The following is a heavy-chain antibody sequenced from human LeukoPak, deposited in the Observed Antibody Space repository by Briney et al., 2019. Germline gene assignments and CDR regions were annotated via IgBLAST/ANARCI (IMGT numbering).Heavy chain of an antibody. J-gene: IGHJ4*02. V-gene: IGHV4-59*01. CDR1: GGSISSSY. Sequence: PSETLSLTCTVSGGSISSSYWSWIRQPPGKGLEWIGNIYYGGSTNYNPSLKSRVTISVDTSKNQFSLRLSSVTAADTAVYYCARDDYGDFFFDSWGQGTLVTVS. D-gene: IGHD4-17*01. CDR3: ARDDYGDFFFDS. CDR2: IYYGGST.